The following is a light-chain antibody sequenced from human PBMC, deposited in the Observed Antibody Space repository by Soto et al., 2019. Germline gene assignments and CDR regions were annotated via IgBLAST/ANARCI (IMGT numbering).Light chain of an antibody. V-gene: IGLV2-11*01. CDR1: SSDVGGYNY. CDR3: CSYAGSYTFV. CDR2: DVA. J-gene: IGLJ7*01. Sequence: QSVLTQPASVSGSPGQSITISCTGSSSDVGGYNYVSWYQQHPGKAPELIIFDVARRPSGVPDRFSGSKSGNTASLTVSGLQAEDEADYYCCSYAGSYTFVFGTGTQLTVL.